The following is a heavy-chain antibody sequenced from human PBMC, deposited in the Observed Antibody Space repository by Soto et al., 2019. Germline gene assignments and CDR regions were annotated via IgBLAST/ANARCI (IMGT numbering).Heavy chain of an antibody. CDR3: ARERAVAGTEDY. V-gene: IGHV3-33*01. D-gene: IGHD6-19*01. J-gene: IGHJ4*02. CDR2: IWYDGSNK. Sequence: GGSLRLSCAASGFTFSSYGMHWVRQAPGKGLEWVAVIWYDGSNKYYADSVKGRFTISRDNSKNTLYLQMNSLRAEDTAVYYCARERAVAGTEDYWGQGTLVTVSS. CDR1: GFTFSSYG.